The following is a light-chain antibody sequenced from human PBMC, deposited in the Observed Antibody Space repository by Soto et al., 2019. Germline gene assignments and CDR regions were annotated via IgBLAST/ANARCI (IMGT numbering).Light chain of an antibody. CDR1: ISDIGTHNL. CDR2: EVV. Sequence: SALTQPASVSGSPGQSITISCTGTISDIGTHNLVSWYQQHPGKAPQLIIYEVVKRPSGVSSRFSGSKSGNTASLTISGLQTDDEADYHCCSFAGSNPFPYVFGTGTKVTVL. V-gene: IGLV2-23*02. J-gene: IGLJ1*01. CDR3: CSFAGSNPFPYV.